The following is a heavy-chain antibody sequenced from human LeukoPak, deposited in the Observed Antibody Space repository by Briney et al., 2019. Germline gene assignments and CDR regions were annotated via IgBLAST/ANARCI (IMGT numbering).Heavy chain of an antibody. D-gene: IGHD2-21*02. V-gene: IGHV3-21*01. Sequence: PGGSLRLSCAASGFTFSSYNMNWVRQAPGKGLDWVSSISPTSSYTSYTDSVKGRFTISRDNAKNSLYLQMNSLRVEDTAVYYCARTARRSGPFDPWGQGTLVTVSS. CDR2: ISPTSSYT. CDR3: ARTARRSGPFDP. CDR1: GFTFSSYN. J-gene: IGHJ5*02.